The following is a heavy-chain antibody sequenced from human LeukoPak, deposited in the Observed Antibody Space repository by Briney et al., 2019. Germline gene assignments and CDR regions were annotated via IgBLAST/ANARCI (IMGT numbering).Heavy chain of an antibody. J-gene: IGHJ3*02. CDR2: FDPEDGET. V-gene: IGHV1-24*01. CDR1: GYTLTELS. D-gene: IGHD3-22*01. Sequence: ASVKVSCKVSGYTLTELSMHWVRQAPGKGLEWMGGFDPEDGETIYAQKFQGRVTMTEDTSTDTAYMELSSLRSEDTAVYYCATSAYDSSGYYIIGAFDIWGQGTMVTVSS. CDR3: ATSAYDSSGYYIIGAFDI.